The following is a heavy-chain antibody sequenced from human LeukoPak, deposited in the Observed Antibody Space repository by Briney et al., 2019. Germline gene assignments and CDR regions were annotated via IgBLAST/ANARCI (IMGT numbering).Heavy chain of an antibody. CDR2: ISSNGGST. Sequence: GGSLRLSCAASGFTFSSYAMPWVRQAPGKGLEYVSAISSNGGSTYYANSVKGRFTISRDNSKNTLYLQMGSLRAEDMAVHFCARDAIFGAPTYYFDYWGQGTLVTVSS. J-gene: IGHJ4*02. CDR3: ARDAIFGAPTYYFDY. D-gene: IGHD3-9*01. V-gene: IGHV3-64*01. CDR1: GFTFSSYA.